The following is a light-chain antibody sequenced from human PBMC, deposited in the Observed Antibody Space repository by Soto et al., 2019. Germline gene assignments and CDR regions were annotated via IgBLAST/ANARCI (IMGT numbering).Light chain of an antibody. CDR1: SSDVGGYNY. CDR2: EVS. V-gene: IGLV2-14*01. CDR3: SSYTGSSTLV. Sequence: QSALTQPASVSGSPGQSITISCTGTSSDVGGYNYVSWYQQHPGKAPKLMIYEVSNRPSGVSNRFPGSKSGNTASLTISGLQADDEADYYCSSYTGSSTLVFGGGTKLTVL. J-gene: IGLJ3*02.